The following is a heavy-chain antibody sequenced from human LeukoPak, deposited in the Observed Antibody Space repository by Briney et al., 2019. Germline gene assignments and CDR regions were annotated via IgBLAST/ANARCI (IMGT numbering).Heavy chain of an antibody. V-gene: IGHV3-7*03. CDR2: IKQDGSEK. J-gene: IGHJ6*02. CDR1: GFTLSTYW. CDR3: VRAMDV. Sequence: GGSLRLSCVASGFTLSTYWMNWVRQAPGKGLEWVANIKQDGSEKFYVGSVKGRFTISRDNAKNSLYLQMNSLRAEDTAVYFCVRAMDVWGQGTTVTVSS.